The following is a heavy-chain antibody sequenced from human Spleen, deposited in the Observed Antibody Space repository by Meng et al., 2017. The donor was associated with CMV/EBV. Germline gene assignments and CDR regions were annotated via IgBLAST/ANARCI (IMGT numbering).Heavy chain of an antibody. V-gene: IGHV3-69-1*01. CDR1: GFTFSDYN. D-gene: IGHD3-22*01. CDR3: ARGMTYYYDSSSYYYGGIFDY. J-gene: IGHJ4*02. CDR2: ISRSSTI. Sequence: GESLKISCAASGFTFSDYNMNWVRQAPGKGLEWVSHISRSSTIYYADSVKGRFTISRDNAKNTLYLEMNSLRAEDTAVYHCARGMTYYYDSSSYYYGGIFDYWGQGALVTAPQ.